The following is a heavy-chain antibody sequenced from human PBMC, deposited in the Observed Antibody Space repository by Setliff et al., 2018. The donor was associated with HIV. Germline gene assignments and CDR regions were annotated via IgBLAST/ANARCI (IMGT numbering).Heavy chain of an antibody. CDR2: VNPNSGDT. J-gene: IGHJ5*02. CDR1: GYSFTDYF. V-gene: IGHV1-2*06. CDR3: AREGDVLSGYYVNWFYP. D-gene: IGHD3-3*01. Sequence: ASVKVSCKASGYSFTDYFMHWVRQAPGQGLEWMGRVNPNSGDTNYAQKFQGRVTMTRHTSISTAYMELSRLTSDDTAVYYCAREGDVLSGYYVNWFYPWGQGTLVTVSS.